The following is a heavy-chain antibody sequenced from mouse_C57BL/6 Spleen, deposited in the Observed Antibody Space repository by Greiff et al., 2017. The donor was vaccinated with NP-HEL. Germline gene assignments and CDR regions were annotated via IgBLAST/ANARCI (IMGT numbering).Heavy chain of an antibody. CDR2: ISYSGST. CDR1: GYSITSDY. CDR3: ARSSITTVVATDAMDY. V-gene: IGHV3-8*01. D-gene: IGHD1-1*01. Sequence: EVQLQESGPGLAKPSQTLSLTCSVTGYSITSDYWNWIRKFPGNKLEYMGYISYSGSTYYNPSLKSRISITRDTSKNQYYLQLNSVTTDDTATYYCARSSITTVVATDAMDYWGQGTSVTVSS. J-gene: IGHJ4*01.